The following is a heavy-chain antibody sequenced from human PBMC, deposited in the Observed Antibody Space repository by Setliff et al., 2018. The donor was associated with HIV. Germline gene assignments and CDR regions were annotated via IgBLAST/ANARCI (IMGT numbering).Heavy chain of an antibody. CDR1: GGTFSSYA. CDR3: AREQGDYYGSGSYDY. V-gene: IGHV1-18*01. Sequence: GASVKVSCKASGGTFSSYAISWVRQAPGQGLEWMGWISAYNGNTNYAQKLQGRVTMTTDTSTSTAYMELRSLRSDDTAVYYCAREQGDYYGSGSYDYWGQGTLVTVSS. J-gene: IGHJ4*02. D-gene: IGHD3-10*01. CDR2: ISAYNGNT.